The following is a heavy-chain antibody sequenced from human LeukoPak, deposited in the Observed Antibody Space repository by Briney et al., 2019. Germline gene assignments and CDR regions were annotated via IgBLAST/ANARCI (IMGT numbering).Heavy chain of an antibody. CDR1: GGTFSSYA. CDR3: ARDLHSSSWYTEVC. CDR2: IIPIFDTA. D-gene: IGHD6-13*01. Sequence: GASVKVSCKASGGTFSSYAISWVRQAPGQGLEWMGGIIPIFDTANYAQKFQGRVTITADESTSTAYMELSSLRSEDTAVYYCARDLHSSSWYTEVCCGQGTLVTVSS. J-gene: IGHJ4*02. V-gene: IGHV1-69*13.